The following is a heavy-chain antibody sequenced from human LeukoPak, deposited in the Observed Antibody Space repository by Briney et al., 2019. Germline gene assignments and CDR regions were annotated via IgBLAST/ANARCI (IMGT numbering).Heavy chain of an antibody. CDR2: MNEYSTTI. V-gene: IGHV3-74*01. Sequence: PGGSLRLSCAASGFPFNSFWMHWVRQAPGKGLVWVSDMNEYSTTIRYADSVKGRFTISRDNAKSILYLQMNSLRAEDTAVYYCARGMGGATNRWFDPWGQGTLVTVSS. CDR1: GFPFNSFW. J-gene: IGHJ5*02. D-gene: IGHD1-26*01. CDR3: ARGMGGATNRWFDP.